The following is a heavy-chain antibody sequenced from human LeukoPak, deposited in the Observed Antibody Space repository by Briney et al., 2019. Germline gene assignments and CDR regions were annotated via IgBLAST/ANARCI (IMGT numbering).Heavy chain of an antibody. J-gene: IGHJ6*03. D-gene: IGHD6-19*01. Sequence: APVKVSCKASGYTFTGYYMHWVRQAPGQGLEWMGWINPNSGGTNYAQKFQGRVTMTRDTSISTAYMELSRLRSDDTAVYYCARDIAVAGDYYYYYYMDVWGKGTTVTISS. CDR2: INPNSGGT. CDR3: ARDIAVAGDYYYYYYMDV. V-gene: IGHV1-2*02. CDR1: GYTFTGYY.